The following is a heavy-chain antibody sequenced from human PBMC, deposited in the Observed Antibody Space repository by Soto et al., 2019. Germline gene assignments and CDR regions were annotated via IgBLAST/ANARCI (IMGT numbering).Heavy chain of an antibody. V-gene: IGHV1-2*02. D-gene: IGHD2-8*02. CDR3: PRVRLYGGNGGVVNSGLDV. CDR2: MNPNSGGT. CDR1: GYPSTDYY. J-gene: IGHJ6*01. Sequence: ASVEGCFKASGYPSTDYYMHLVRNAPGQGTEWMGWMNPNSGGTNYAEKFQGRVIMSRERSISTAYMDLNSLRFDETAVYSCPRVRLYGGNGGVVNSGLDVWGQGTTVTVSS.